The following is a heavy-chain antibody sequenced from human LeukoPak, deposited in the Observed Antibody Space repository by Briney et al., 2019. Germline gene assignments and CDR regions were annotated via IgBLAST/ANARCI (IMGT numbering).Heavy chain of an antibody. CDR3: ARGPGYPSNWFDP. V-gene: IGHV3-30-3*01. CDR1: GFTFSGYA. Sequence: PGGSLRLSCAASGFTFSGYAMHWVRQAPGKGLEWVAVISYDGSNKYYADSVKGRFTISRDNSKNTLYVQMNSLRAEDTAMYYCARGPGYPSNWFDPWGPGTLVTVSS. CDR2: ISYDGSNK. D-gene: IGHD1-1*01. J-gene: IGHJ5*01.